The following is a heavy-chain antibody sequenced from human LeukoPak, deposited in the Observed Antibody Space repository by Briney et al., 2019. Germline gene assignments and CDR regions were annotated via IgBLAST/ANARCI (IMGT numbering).Heavy chain of an antibody. V-gene: IGHV3-21*01. Sequence: GGSLRLSCAASGFTFSGYTMTWVRLAPGKGMEWVSSMSTRSDYIYYTDSVKGRFTISRDNAKNSLFLQMNSLRVEDTAVYYCASPSYCCSTSCPWAHWGQGTLVTVAS. J-gene: IGHJ4*02. D-gene: IGHD2-2*01. CDR1: GFTFSGYT. CDR2: MSTRSDYI. CDR3: ASPSYCCSTSCPWAH.